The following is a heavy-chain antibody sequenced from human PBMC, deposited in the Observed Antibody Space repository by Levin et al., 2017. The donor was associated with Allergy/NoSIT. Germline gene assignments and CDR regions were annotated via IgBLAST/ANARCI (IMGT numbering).Heavy chain of an antibody. V-gene: IGHV3-23*01. J-gene: IGHJ4*02. Sequence: GGSLRLSCAASGFTFRTYAMSWVRQAPGKGLEWVSSITGGGHISYYAESVKGRFTISRDNSKNTLYLQVNSLRAEDTAVYFCAKTTVEGGDYLDYFDYWGQGTLVTVSS. CDR3: AKTTVEGGDYLDYFDY. D-gene: IGHD4-17*01. CDR2: ITGGGHIS. CDR1: GFTFRTYA.